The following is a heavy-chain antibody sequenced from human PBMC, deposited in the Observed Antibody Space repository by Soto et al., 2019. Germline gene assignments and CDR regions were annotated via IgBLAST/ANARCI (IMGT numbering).Heavy chain of an antibody. V-gene: IGHV4-34*01. CDR2: INHSGST. J-gene: IGHJ6*02. CDR1: GGSFSGYY. Sequence: PSETLSLTCAVYGGSFSGYYWSWIRQPPGKGLEWIGEINHSGSTNYNPSLKSRVTISVDTSKNQFSLKLSSVTAADTAVYYCARAEQLVSYYYYGMDVWGQGTTVTVYS. CDR3: ARAEQLVSYYYYGMDV. D-gene: IGHD6-6*01.